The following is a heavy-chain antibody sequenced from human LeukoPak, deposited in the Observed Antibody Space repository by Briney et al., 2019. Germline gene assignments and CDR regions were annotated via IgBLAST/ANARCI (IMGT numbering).Heavy chain of an antibody. D-gene: IGHD6-19*01. Sequence: SETLSLTCAVFDDSIYTNKWWSWVRQPPGKGLEWIGEVSQTGTTYYDPSLTGRITISVDRSRNQFSLTLRSATAADTGVYYCASHMAVPGTRGFNDWGQGIPVTVSS. CDR3: ASHMAVPGTRGFND. CDR1: DDSIYTNKW. J-gene: IGHJ4*02. CDR2: VSQTGTT. V-gene: IGHV4-4*02.